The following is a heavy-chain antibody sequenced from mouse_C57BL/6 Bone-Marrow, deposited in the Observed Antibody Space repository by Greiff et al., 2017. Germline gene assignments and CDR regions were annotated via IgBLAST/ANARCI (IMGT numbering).Heavy chain of an antibody. V-gene: IGHV1-81*01. CDR1: GYTFTSYG. CDR3: ARLYSWFAY. CDR2: IYPRSGNT. Sequence: VQLQQSGAELARPGASVKLSCKASGYTFTSYGISWVKQRTGKGLEWIGEIYPRSGNTYYNEKFKGKATLTADKSSSTAYMELRSLTSEDSAVYFCARLYSWFAYWGQGTLVTVSA. D-gene: IGHD2-1*01. J-gene: IGHJ3*01.